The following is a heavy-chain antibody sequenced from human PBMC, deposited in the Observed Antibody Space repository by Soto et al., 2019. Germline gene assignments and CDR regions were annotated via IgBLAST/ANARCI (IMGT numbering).Heavy chain of an antibody. CDR2: ISGSGGST. J-gene: IGHJ6*02. D-gene: IGHD5-12*01. Sequence: GGSLRLSCAASGFTFSSYAMSWVRQAPGKGLEWVSAISGSGGSTYYADSVKGRFTISRDNSKNTLYLQMNSLRAEDTAVYYCAKAVGRWIPDTTYYGMDVWGQGTTVTVSS. V-gene: IGHV3-23*01. CDR3: AKAVGRWIPDTTYYGMDV. CDR1: GFTFSSYA.